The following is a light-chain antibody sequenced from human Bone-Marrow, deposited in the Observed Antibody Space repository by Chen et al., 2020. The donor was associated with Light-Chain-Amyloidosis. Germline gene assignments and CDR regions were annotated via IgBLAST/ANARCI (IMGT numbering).Light chain of an antibody. CDR3: QSYQGSSQGV. Sequence: NFMLTQPHSVSESPGKTVIISCTRSSGSIATNYVHWYQQRPGSSPTPVLYEDDQRPSGVPDRFSGSIDRSSNSASLTISGLKTEDEADYYCQSYQGSSQGVFGGGTKLTVL. CDR2: EDD. CDR1: SGSIATNY. J-gene: IGLJ3*02. V-gene: IGLV6-57*01.